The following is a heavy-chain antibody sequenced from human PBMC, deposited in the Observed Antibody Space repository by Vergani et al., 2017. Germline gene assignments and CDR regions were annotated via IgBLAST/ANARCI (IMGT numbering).Heavy chain of an antibody. J-gene: IGHJ6*02. Sequence: QMQLQESGPGLVKASETLSLTCTVSGDSIISRSYYWGWIRQPPGKGLEWIGCIHHSGDTHYNSSLKSRVSISIVSSSKFSLSLTSVTAADTAIYYCARRRGSGGFFPSSYFYGMDVWGHGTTVTVSS. CDR3: ARRRGSGGFFPSSYFYGMDV. V-gene: IGHV4-39*01. CDR2: IHHSGDT. D-gene: IGHD3-10*01. CDR1: GDSIISRSYY.